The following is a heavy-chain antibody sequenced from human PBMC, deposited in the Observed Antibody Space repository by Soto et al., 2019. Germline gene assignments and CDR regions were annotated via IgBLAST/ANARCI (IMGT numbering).Heavy chain of an antibody. J-gene: IGHJ5*02. V-gene: IGHV3-23*01. CDR2: ISGSGVST. D-gene: IGHD3-10*02. CDR3: AKSPGMYYYVGYFDP. CDR1: GFNIRSYA. Sequence: WRPMRLSCAASGFNIRSYAMSWVRQAQGKGLEWVSAISGSGVSTYYEDSVKGRFTISRDNSKNTLYLQMNSLRAEDTAVYYYAKSPGMYYYVGYFDPWGQGILVTVSS.